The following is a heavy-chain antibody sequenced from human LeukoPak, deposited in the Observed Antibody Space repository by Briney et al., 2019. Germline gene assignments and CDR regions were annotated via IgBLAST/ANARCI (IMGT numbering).Heavy chain of an antibody. CDR2: ISDSGGST. J-gene: IGHJ3*02. CDR3: AKDWPSEWQQLPDYDAVDI. Sequence: GGSLRLSCAASGFTVSNNYMSWVRQAPGKGLQWVSTISDSGGSTYYADSVKGRFTISRDNSKNTLFLQINSLRAEDTAVYYCAKDWPSEWQQLPDYDAVDIWGQGAMVTVSS. CDR1: GFTVSNNY. V-gene: IGHV3-23*01. D-gene: IGHD6-13*01.